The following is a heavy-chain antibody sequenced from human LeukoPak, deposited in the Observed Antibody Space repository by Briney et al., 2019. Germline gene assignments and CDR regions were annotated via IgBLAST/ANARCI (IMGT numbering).Heavy chain of an antibody. CDR1: GFAFSVYA. J-gene: IGHJ5*01. CDR2: INANGGTT. D-gene: IGHD6-19*01. CDR3: AKPISGGLAVTADWFHP. Sequence: GGSLRLSCTASGFAFSVYAMSWLRQPPGKRLELVSTINANGGTTSYAASVRGRFTISRDNSKNTLYLQLNTLRADDTATYYCAKPISGGLAVTADWFHPWGQGTLVVVSS. V-gene: IGHV3-23*01.